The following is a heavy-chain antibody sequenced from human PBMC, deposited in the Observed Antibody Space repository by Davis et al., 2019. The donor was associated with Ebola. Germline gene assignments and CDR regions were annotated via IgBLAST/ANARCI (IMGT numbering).Heavy chain of an antibody. CDR3: ARERVYYYGMDV. CDR1: GFTFDDYA. J-gene: IGHJ6*02. Sequence: LSLTCAASGFTFDDYAMHWVRQAPGKGLEWVSGISWNSGSIGYADSVKGRFTISRDNAKNSLYLQMNSLRAEDTAVYYCARERVYYYGMDVWGQGTTVTVSS. CDR2: ISWNSGSI. V-gene: IGHV3-9*01.